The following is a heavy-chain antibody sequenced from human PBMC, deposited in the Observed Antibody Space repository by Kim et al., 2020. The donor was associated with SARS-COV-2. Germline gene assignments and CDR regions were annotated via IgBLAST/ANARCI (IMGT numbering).Heavy chain of an antibody. CDR1: GYTFTSYG. V-gene: IGHV1-18*01. J-gene: IGHJ4*02. D-gene: IGHD1-26*01. CDR2: ISAYNGNT. Sequence: ASVNVSCKASGYTFTSYGISWVRQAPGQGLEWMGWISAYNGNTNYAQKLQGRVTMTTDTSTSTAYMELRSLRSDDTAVYYCARDLGGSSLYYFDYWGQGTLVTVSS. CDR3: ARDLGGSSLYYFDY.